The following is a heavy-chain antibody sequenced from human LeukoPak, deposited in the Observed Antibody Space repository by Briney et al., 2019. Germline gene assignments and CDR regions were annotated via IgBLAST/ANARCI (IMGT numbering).Heavy chain of an antibody. J-gene: IGHJ3*02. V-gene: IGHV3-30*01. CDR1: GFTFSSHA. CDR3: ARDRYYYGSGGYAFDI. D-gene: IGHD3-10*01. Sequence: GGSLRLSCAASGFTFSSHAMHWVRQAPGKGLEWVAIISYDGSNKYYAVSVKGRFTISRDNSKNTLYLQMNSLRAEDTAVYYCARDRYYYGSGGYAFDIWGQGTMVTVSS. CDR2: ISYDGSNK.